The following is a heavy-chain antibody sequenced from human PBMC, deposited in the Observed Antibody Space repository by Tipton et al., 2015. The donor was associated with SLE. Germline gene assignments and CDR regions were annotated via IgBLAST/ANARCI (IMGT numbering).Heavy chain of an antibody. Sequence: PLRLSCVASGFTFSSSAMNWVRQAPGKGLEWVSTITASGGTTYYTDSVKGRFTISRDNSKNTLYLDLNTLRAEDTALYYCAQAGGQNLAHCGDWGQGTLVTVSS. CDR3: AQAGGQNLAHCGD. V-gene: IGHV3-23*01. CDR1: GFTFSSSA. J-gene: IGHJ4*02. CDR2: ITASGGTT. D-gene: IGHD2-21*02.